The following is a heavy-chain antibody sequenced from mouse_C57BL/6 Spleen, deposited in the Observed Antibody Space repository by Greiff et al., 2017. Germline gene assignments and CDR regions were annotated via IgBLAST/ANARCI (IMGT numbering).Heavy chain of an antibody. CDR3: ARSGYYGSCGWFAY. CDR2: IYPRDGST. Sequence: QVHVKQSDAELVKPGASVKISCKVSGYTFTDHTIHWMKQRPEQGREWIGYIYPRDGSTTYNATFKGKATLTADKSSSAAYMHRNSLTSEDSAVYFCARSGYYGSCGWFAYWGQGTLVTVSA. CDR1: GYTFTDHT. J-gene: IGHJ3*01. D-gene: IGHD1-1*01. V-gene: IGHV1-78*01.